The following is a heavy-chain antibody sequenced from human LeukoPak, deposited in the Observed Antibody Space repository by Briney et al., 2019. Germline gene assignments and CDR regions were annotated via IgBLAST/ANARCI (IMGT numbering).Heavy chain of an antibody. V-gene: IGHV3-21*04. D-gene: IGHD6-6*01. CDR1: GFTISSYS. Sequence: GGSLRLSCAASGFTISSYSMNWVRQAPGKGLEWVSSISSSSSYIYYADSVKGRFTISRDNAKKSLYLQMNSLRSEDTAVYYCARKVVRRIAARYYYYYMDVWGKGTTVTVSS. CDR3: ARKVVRRIAARYYYYYMDV. CDR2: ISSSSSYI. J-gene: IGHJ6*03.